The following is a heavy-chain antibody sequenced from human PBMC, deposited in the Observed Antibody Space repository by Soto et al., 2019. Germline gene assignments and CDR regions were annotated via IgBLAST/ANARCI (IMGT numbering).Heavy chain of an antibody. J-gene: IGHJ4*02. CDR2: ISYDGSNK. D-gene: IGHD1-7*01. CDR1: GFTFSSYA. CDR3: AGPKLTGTTFYYFDY. Sequence: AGGSLRLSCAASGFTFSSYAMHWVRQAPGKGLEWVAVISYDGSNKYYADSVKGRFTISRDNSKNTLYLQMNSLRAEDTAVYYCAGPKLTGTTFYYFDYWGQGTLVTVSS. V-gene: IGHV3-30-3*01.